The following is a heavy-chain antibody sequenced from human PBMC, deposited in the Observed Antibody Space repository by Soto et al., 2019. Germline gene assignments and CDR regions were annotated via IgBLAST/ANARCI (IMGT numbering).Heavy chain of an antibody. D-gene: IGHD3-9*01. V-gene: IGHV1-69*01. CDR3: ARERYDILTGYYNPLFDY. CDR2: IIPIFGTA. Sequence: QVQLVQSGAEVKKPGSSVMVSCKASGGTFSSYAISWVRQAPGQGLEWMGGIIPIFGTANYAQKFQGRVTITADESTSTAYMELSSLRSEDTAVYYCARERYDILTGYYNPLFDYWGQGTLVTVSS. CDR1: GGTFSSYA. J-gene: IGHJ4*02.